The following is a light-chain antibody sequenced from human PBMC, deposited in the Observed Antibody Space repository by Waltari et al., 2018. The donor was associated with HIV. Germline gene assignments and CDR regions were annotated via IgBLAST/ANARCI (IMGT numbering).Light chain of an antibody. Sequence: DIQVTQSPSSLSAFVGDRVPVTCQASLDISKSSKWYQQKPGKAPQLLIYAASSLETGVPSRFSGSGSGRDFTLTINSLQPEDIASYYCQQYANVPFTFGGGTKV. J-gene: IGKJ4*01. CDR3: QQYANVPFT. CDR2: AAS. CDR1: LDISKS. V-gene: IGKV1-33*01.